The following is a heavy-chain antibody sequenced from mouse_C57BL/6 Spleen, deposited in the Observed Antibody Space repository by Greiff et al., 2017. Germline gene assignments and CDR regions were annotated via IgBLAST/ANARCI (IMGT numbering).Heavy chain of an antibody. V-gene: IGHV1-52*01. CDR1: GYTFTSSW. CDR2: IDPSDSVT. Sequence: QVQLQQPGAELVRPGSSVKLSCKASGYTFTSSWLPWVKQRPIQGLEWIGNIDPSDSVTHYNQKFKDKATLTVDKSSSTAYMQLSSLTSEDSAVYYCARRGISYAMDYWGQGTSVTVAS. J-gene: IGHJ4*01. CDR3: ARRGISYAMDY.